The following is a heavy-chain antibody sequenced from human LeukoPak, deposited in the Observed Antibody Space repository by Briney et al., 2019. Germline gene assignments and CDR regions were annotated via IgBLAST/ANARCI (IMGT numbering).Heavy chain of an antibody. CDR3: AKELERRRGFDY. J-gene: IGHJ4*02. Sequence: GGSLRLSCAASGFTFSSYGMHWVRQAPGKGLEWVAVISYDGSNKYYADSVKGRFTISRDNSKNTLYLQMNSLRAEDTAVYYCAKELERRRGFDYWGQGTLVAVSS. V-gene: IGHV3-30*18. D-gene: IGHD1-1*01. CDR2: ISYDGSNK. CDR1: GFTFSSYG.